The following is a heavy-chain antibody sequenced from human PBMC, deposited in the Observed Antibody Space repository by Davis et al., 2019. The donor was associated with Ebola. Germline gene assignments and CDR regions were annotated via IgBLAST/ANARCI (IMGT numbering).Heavy chain of an antibody. V-gene: IGHV4-34*01. D-gene: IGHD5-18*01. CDR1: GGSFSGYY. CDR3: ARDSGYSWGIDY. J-gene: IGHJ4*02. Sequence: LETLSLTCAVYGGSFSGYYWSWIRQPPGKGLEWIGEINHSGSTNYNPSLKSRVTISVDTSKNQFSLKLSSVTAADTAVYYCARDSGYSWGIDYWGQGTLVTVSS. CDR2: INHSGST.